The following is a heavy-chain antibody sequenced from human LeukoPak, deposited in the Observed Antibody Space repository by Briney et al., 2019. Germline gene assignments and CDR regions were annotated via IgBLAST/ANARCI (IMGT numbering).Heavy chain of an antibody. CDR3: AIDPNWGVHS. CDR1: GFTVSSNY. CDR2: IYSGGST. D-gene: IGHD7-27*01. Sequence: GGSLRLSCAASGFTVSSNYMSWVRQAPGKGLEWVSVIYSGGSTYYADSVKGRFTISRDNSKNTLYLQMNNLRVDDTAVYYCAIDPNWGVHSWGQGVLVAVYS. V-gene: IGHV3-53*01. J-gene: IGHJ4*02.